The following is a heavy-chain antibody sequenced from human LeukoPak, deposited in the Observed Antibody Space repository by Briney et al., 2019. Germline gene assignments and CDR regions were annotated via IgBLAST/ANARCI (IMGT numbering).Heavy chain of an antibody. CDR2: IYYSGST. D-gene: IGHD3-10*01. CDR3: ANYGSGSYRFDP. Sequence: PSQTLSLTCTVSGGSISSGGYYWSGIRQHPGKGLEWIGYIYYSGSTYYNPSLKSRVTISVDTSKNQFSLKLSSVTAADTAVYYCANYGSGSYRFDPWGQGTLVTVSS. J-gene: IGHJ5*02. CDR1: GGSISSGGYY. V-gene: IGHV4-31*03.